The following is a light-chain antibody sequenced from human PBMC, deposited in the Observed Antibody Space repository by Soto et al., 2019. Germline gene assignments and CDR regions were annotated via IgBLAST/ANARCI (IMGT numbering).Light chain of an antibody. CDR3: SSYTSSSTLVV. CDR2: DVS. J-gene: IGLJ2*01. V-gene: IGLV2-14*01. CDR1: SSDVGGYNY. Sequence: QSALTQPPCVSGSPGQSITISCTGTSSDVGGYNYVSWYQQHPGKAPKLMIYDVSNRPSGVSNRFSGSKSGNTASLTISGLEAEDEADYYCSSYTSSSTLVVFGGGTKVTVL.